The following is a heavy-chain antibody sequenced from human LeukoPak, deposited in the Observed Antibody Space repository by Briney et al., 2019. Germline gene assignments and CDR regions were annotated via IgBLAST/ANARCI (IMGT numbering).Heavy chain of an antibody. CDR3: ARGGYYYMDV. CDR2: ITYSGST. J-gene: IGHJ6*03. V-gene: IGHV4-59*01. CDR1: GGSMNPYY. Sequence: SETLSLTCTVSGGSMNPYYWRWIRQPPGKGLEWRAYITYSGSTKYNTSLKSRVIITVDTSKNHFSLKLSSVTAADTAVYYCARGGYYYMDVWGKGTTVTVSS.